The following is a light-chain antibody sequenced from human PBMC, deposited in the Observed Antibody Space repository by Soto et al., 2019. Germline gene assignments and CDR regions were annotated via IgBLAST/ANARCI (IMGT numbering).Light chain of an antibody. CDR3: QQYGSSAWT. J-gene: IGKJ1*01. V-gene: IGKV3-20*01. Sequence: EIVLTHSPGTLSLSPGERATLSCRASQSVSGSYLAWYQQKPGQAPRLLIYGSSSRATGIPDRFSGSGSGTDFTLTISRLEPEDFAVYYCQQYGSSAWTFGQGTKVEIK. CDR1: QSVSGSY. CDR2: GSS.